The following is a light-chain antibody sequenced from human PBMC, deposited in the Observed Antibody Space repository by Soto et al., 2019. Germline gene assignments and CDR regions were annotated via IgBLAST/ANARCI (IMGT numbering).Light chain of an antibody. CDR1: PSLTTW. CDR2: KPY. J-gene: IGKJ1*01. V-gene: IGKV1-5*03. CDR3: KNYDGSYRT. Sequence: DSQVPPSPSTLSSAEVYIFPINFLASPSLTTWLAWYKQKPGKAPKVLIYKPYTLERGVQTRFSAGGSGKEFTITIRNMQNEDSENYYCKNYDGSYRTFGNGNTV.